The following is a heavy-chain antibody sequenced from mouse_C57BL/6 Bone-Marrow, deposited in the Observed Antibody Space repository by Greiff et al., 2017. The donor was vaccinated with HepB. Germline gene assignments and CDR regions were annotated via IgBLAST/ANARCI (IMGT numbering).Heavy chain of an antibody. CDR1: GYTFTSYW. Sequence: QVQLQQSGAELVKPGASVKMSCKASGYTFTSYWITWVKQRPGQGLEWIGDIYPGSGSTNYNEKFKSKATLTVDTSSSTAYMQLSSLTSEDSAVYYCASHYYYGSSRWYFDVWGTGTTVTVSS. CDR3: ASHYYYGSSRWYFDV. J-gene: IGHJ1*03. CDR2: IYPGSGST. V-gene: IGHV1-55*01. D-gene: IGHD1-1*01.